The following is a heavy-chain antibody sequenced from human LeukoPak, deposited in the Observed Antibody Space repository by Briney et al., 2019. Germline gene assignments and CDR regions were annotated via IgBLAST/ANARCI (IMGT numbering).Heavy chain of an antibody. CDR1: GFTFSSYG. Sequence: GGSLRLSCAASGFTFSSYGMHWVRQAPGKELEWVALIWYDGSNKYHADSVKGRFTISRDDSKNTLYLQMNSLRGEDTAVYYCAREEDRSFDYWGQGTLVTVSS. V-gene: IGHV3-33*01. D-gene: IGHD1-14*01. CDR3: AREEDRSFDY. J-gene: IGHJ4*02. CDR2: IWYDGSNK.